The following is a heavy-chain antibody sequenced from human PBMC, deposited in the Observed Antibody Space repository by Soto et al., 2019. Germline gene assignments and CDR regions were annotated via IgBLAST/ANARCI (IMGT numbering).Heavy chain of an antibody. CDR3: ARGAYDFWSAYRLFDY. Sequence: EVQLVESGGGLVKPGGSLRLSCAASGFTFSSYSLNWVRQAPGKGLEWVSSISSSSSYISYADSVKGRFTISRDHAKNSLYLQMNSLTAEDTAVYYCARGAYDFWSAYRLFDYWGRGTLVTVSS. D-gene: IGHD3-3*01. V-gene: IGHV3-21*01. CDR2: ISSSSSYI. J-gene: IGHJ4*02. CDR1: GFTFSSYS.